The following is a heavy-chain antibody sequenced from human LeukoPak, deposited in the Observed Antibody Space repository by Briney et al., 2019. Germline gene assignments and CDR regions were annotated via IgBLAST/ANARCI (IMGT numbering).Heavy chain of an antibody. CDR1: GGSISSGDYY. J-gene: IGHJ4*02. Sequence: KSSETLSLTCTVSGGSISSGDYYWSWIRQPPGKGLEWIGYIYYSGSTYYNPSLKSRVTISVDTSKNQFSLKLSSVTAADTAVYYCARAMIKGEYYFDYWGQGTLVTVSS. CDR2: IYYSGST. D-gene: IGHD3-16*01. V-gene: IGHV4-30-4*01. CDR3: ARAMIKGEYYFDY.